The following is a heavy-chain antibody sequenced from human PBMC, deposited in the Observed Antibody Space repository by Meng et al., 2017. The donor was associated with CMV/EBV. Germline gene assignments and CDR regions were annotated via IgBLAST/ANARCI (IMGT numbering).Heavy chain of an antibody. Sequence: ASVNSCKASGYTFTGYYMHWVRQAPGQGLEWMGWINPNSGGTNYAQKFQGRVTMTRDTSISTAYMELSRLRSDDTAVYYCAREPTYDFWSGSDLRHWGQGTLVTVSS. V-gene: IGHV1-2*02. D-gene: IGHD3-3*01. CDR1: GYTFTGYY. CDR3: AREPTYDFWSGSDLRH. CDR2: INPNSGGT. J-gene: IGHJ1*01.